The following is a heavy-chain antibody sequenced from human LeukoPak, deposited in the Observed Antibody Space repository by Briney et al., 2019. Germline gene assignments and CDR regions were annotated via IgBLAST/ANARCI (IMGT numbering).Heavy chain of an antibody. CDR2: INHSGST. CDR1: GGSFSGYY. CDR3: ARGSRYSSGWYGGHNWFDP. J-gene: IGHJ5*02. V-gene: IGHV4-34*01. D-gene: IGHD6-19*01. Sequence: SETLSLTCAVYGGSFSGYYWSWIHQPPGKGLEWIGEINHSGSTNYNPSLKSRVTISVDTSKNQFSLKLSSVTAADTAVYYCARGSRYSSGWYGGHNWFDPWGQGTLVTVSS.